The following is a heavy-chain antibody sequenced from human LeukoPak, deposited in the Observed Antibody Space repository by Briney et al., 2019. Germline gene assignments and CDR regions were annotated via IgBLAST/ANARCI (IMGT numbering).Heavy chain of an antibody. CDR3: ARDLALRITIFGVAPYYMDV. V-gene: IGHV3-23*01. CDR1: GFTFSSYA. Sequence: PGGSLRLSCAASGFTFSSYAMGWVRQAPGKGLEWVSGISATGGDTYYADSVKGRFTISRDNSKNTLYLQMNSLRAEDTAVYYCARDLALRITIFGVAPYYMDVWGKGTTVTVSS. D-gene: IGHD3-3*01. J-gene: IGHJ6*03. CDR2: ISATGGDT.